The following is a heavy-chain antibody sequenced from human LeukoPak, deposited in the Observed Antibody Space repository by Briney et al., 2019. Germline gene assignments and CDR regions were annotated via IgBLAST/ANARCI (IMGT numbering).Heavy chain of an antibody. CDR3: ARGQEDGSSWYKDNWFDP. Sequence: SETLSLTCAVYGGSFSGYYWSWIRQPPGKGLEWLGEINHSGSTNYNPSLKSRVTISVDTSKNQFSLKLSSVTAADTAVYYCARGQEDGSSWYKDNWFDPWGQGTLVTVSS. CDR2: INHSGST. CDR1: GGSFSGYY. V-gene: IGHV4-34*01. D-gene: IGHD6-13*01. J-gene: IGHJ5*02.